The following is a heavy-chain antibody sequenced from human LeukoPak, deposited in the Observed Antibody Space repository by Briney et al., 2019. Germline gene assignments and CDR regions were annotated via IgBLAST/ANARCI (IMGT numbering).Heavy chain of an antibody. CDR2: INWNGGST. D-gene: IGHD3-16*01. V-gene: IGHV3-20*04. Sequence: GGSLRLSCAPSGFNFNDYGMSWVRQAPGKGLQWISTINWNGGSTAYAESVKGRFTISRDNAQSSLYLQMHSLRDEDTALYYCARDLEYLYPGGAFDIWGQGTMVTVSS. CDR1: GFNFNDYG. J-gene: IGHJ3*02. CDR3: ARDLEYLYPGGAFDI.